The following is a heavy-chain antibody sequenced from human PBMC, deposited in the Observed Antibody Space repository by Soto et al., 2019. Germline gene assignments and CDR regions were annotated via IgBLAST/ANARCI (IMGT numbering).Heavy chain of an antibody. J-gene: IGHJ6*02. D-gene: IGHD2-2*01. CDR1: NDSISSSRYY. V-gene: IGHV4-39*01. CDR2: IYYTGDT. Sequence: SETLSLTCSVSNDSISSSRYYWGWIRQPPGKGLEWIGSIYYTGDTYYNPSLKSRVTISVDTSKNQFSLKLTSVTAADTSVYFCARHKGVLVASLSYGLDVWGQGTTVTVSS. CDR3: ARHKGVLVASLSYGLDV.